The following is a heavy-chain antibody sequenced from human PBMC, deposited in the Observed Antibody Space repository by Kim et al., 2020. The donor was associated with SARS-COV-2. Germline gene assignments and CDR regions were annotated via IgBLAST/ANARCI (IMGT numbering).Heavy chain of an antibody. D-gene: IGHD3-9*01. J-gene: IGHJ5*02. CDR3: ARLRDWSRNWFDP. V-gene: IGHV5-10-1*01. Sequence: YLPSFQGHVTISADKSISTAYLQWSSLKASDTAMYYCARLRDWSRNWFDPWGQGTLVTVSS.